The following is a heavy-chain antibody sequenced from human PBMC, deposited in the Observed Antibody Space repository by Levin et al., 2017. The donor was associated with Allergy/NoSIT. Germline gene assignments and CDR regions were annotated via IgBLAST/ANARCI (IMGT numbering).Heavy chain of an antibody. Sequence: LSLTCAASGFTFSDYYMSWIRQAPGKGLEWVSYISSSSSYTNYADSVKGRFTISRDNAKNSLYLQMNSLRAEDTAVYYCAREAVEGIAAAGLDYWGQGTLVTVSS. J-gene: IGHJ4*02. CDR2: ISSSSSYT. D-gene: IGHD6-13*01. CDR3: AREAVEGIAAAGLDY. V-gene: IGHV3-11*05. CDR1: GFTFSDYY.